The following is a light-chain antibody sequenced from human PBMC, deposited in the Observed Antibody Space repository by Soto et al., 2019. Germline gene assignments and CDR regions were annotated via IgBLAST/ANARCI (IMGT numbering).Light chain of an antibody. CDR3: QQYSNYSWT. CDR2: DAS. V-gene: IGKV1-5*01. CDR1: QSISSW. Sequence: DIPMTQSPSTLSASVGDRVTITCRASQSISSWLAWFQHKPGKAPKLLIYDASSLKSGVPSRFSGSGSGTEFTLTISSLQPDDFATYYCQQYSNYSWTFGQGTKVE. J-gene: IGKJ1*01.